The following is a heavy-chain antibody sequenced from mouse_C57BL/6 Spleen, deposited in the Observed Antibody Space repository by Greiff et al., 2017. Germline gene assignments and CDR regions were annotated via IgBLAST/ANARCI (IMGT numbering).Heavy chain of an antibody. J-gene: IGHJ2*01. CDR1: GFTFSSYG. CDR3: ARQSYFDY. V-gene: IGHV5-6*01. CDR2: ISSGGSYT. Sequence: EVTLVESGGDLVKPGGSLKLSCAASGFTFSSYGMSWVRQTPDKRLEWVATISSGGSYTYYPDSVKGRFTFSRDNAKNTLYLQMSSLKSEDTAMYCCARQSYFDYWGQGTTLTVSS.